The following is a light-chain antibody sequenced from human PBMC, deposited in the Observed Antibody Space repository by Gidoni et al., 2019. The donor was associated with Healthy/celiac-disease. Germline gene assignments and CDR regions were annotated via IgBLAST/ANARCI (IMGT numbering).Light chain of an antibody. CDR3: QQYYSYPFT. CDR2: AAS. CDR1: QGISSY. V-gene: IGKV1-8*01. J-gene: IGKJ3*01. Sequence: AIRMTQSPSSFSASTGDRVTITCRASQGISSYLVWYQQKPGKAPKLLIYAASTLQSGVPSRFSGSGSGTDFTLTISCLQSEDFATYYCQQYYSYPFTFXPXTKVDIK.